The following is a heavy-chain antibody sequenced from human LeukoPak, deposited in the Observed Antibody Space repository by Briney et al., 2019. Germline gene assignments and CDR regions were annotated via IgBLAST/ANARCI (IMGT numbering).Heavy chain of an antibody. D-gene: IGHD2-15*01. J-gene: IGHJ4*02. CDR1: GFTFSSYW. V-gene: IGHV3-21*01. CDR2: ISSSSSYI. Sequence: GGSLRLSCATSGFTFSSYWMNWVRQAPGKGLEWVSSISSSSSYIYYADSVKGRFTISRDNAKNSLYLQMNSLRAEDTAVYYCARAHPVVVAANFDYWGQGTLVTVSS. CDR3: ARAHPVVVAANFDY.